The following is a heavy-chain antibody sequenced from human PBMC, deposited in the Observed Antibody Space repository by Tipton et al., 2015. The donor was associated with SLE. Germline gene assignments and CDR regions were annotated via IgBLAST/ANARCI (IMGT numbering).Heavy chain of an antibody. CDR3: AREYGSSWYIDY. D-gene: IGHD6-13*01. CDR1: GFTFSSYD. V-gene: IGHV3-13*04. Sequence: GSLRLSCAASGFTFSSYDMHWVRQATGKGLEWVSAIGTAGDTYYPGSVKGRFTISRDNAKNSLYLQMNSLRAEDTAVYYCAREYGSSWYIDYWGQGTLVTVSS. CDR2: IGTAGDT. J-gene: IGHJ4*02.